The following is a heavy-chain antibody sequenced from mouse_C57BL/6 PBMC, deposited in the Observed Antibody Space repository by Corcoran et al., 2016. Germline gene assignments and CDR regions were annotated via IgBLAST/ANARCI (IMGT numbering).Heavy chain of an antibody. D-gene: IGHD2-4*01. CDR3: ARRLRSFDY. CDR2: INTYSGVP. Sequence: QIQLVQSEPELKKPGETVKISCKASGYTFTTYEMSWVKQAPGKDLKWMGWINTYSGVPTYADDFKGRFAFSLETSASTAYLQINNLKNEDTATYFCARRLRSFDYWGQGTTLTVSS. J-gene: IGHJ2*01. V-gene: IGHV9-3*01. CDR1: GYTFTTYE.